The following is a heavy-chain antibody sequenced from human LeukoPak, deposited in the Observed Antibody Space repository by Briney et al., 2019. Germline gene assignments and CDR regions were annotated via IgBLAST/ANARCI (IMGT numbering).Heavy chain of an antibody. CDR1: GFTFSSYA. CDR2: ISGSGGST. Sequence: GGSLRLSCAASGFTFSSYAMSWVRQAPGKGLEWVSAISGSGGSTYYADSVKGRFTISRDNSKNTLYLQMNSLRAEDTAVYYCAKDREDYDSSGYYYGFDYWGQGTLVTVSS. CDR3: AKDREDYDSSGYYYGFDY. V-gene: IGHV3-23*01. J-gene: IGHJ4*02. D-gene: IGHD3-22*01.